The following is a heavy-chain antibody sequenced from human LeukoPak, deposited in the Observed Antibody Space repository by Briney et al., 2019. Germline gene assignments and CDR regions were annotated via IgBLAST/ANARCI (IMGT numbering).Heavy chain of an antibody. CDR3: ASTTVTTDYYYGMDV. J-gene: IGHJ6*02. V-gene: IGHV4-61*02. CDR1: DGSISSGSYY. D-gene: IGHD4-17*01. Sequence: PSETLSLTCTVSDGSISSGSYYWSWIRQPAGKGLEWIGRIYTSGSTNYNPSLESRVTISVDTSKNQFSLKLSSVTAADTAVYYCASTTVTTDYYYGMDVWGQGTTVTVSS. CDR2: IYTSGST.